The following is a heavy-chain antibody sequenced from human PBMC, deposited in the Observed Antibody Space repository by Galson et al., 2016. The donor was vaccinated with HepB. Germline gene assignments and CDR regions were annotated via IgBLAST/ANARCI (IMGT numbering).Heavy chain of an antibody. D-gene: IGHD6-19*01. CDR2: IIPIFGTT. J-gene: IGHJ6*02. V-gene: IGHV1-69*13. CDR1: GGTFSNYA. Sequence: SVKVSCKASGGTFSNYAISWVRQAPGQGLEWMGGIIPIFGTTNYAQKFQGRVTITADEFTSTAYMELSSLRSEDTAVDYCARQPRIAVAGTFYYGMDVWGQGTTVTVSS. CDR3: ARQPRIAVAGTFYYGMDV.